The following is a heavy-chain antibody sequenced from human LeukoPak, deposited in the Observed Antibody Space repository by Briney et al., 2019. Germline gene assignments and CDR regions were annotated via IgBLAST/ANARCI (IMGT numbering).Heavy chain of an antibody. CDR1: KFTFSSYW. CDR2: INTDGSST. D-gene: IGHD2-2*01. J-gene: IGHJ3*02. CDR3: ARDAMIDAFDI. V-gene: IGHV3-74*01. Sequence: PGGSLRLSCAASKFTFSSYWMHCVRQAPGKGLVWVSRINTDGSSTNYADSVKGRFTISRDNAKNTLYLQMNSLRAEDTAVYYCARDAMIDAFDIWGQGTMVTVSS.